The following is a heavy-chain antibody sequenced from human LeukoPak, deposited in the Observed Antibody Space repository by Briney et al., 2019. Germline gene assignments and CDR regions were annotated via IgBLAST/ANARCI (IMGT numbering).Heavy chain of an antibody. Sequence: PGGSLRLSCTASGFTFGDYAMSWFRQAPEKGLEWVGFIRSKAYGGTTEYAASVKGRFTISRDDSKSIAYLQMNSLKTEDTAVYYCTRSLWFGELLFNYWGQGTLVTVSS. J-gene: IGHJ4*02. CDR2: IRSKAYGGTT. V-gene: IGHV3-49*03. D-gene: IGHD3-10*01. CDR3: TRSLWFGELLFNY. CDR1: GFTFGDYA.